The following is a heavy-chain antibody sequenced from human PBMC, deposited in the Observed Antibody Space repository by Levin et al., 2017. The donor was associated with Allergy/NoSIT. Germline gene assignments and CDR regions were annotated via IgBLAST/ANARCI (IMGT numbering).Heavy chain of an antibody. CDR1: GFTFSSYA. CDR2: LLFLFFIP. V-gene: IGHV3-23*01. Sequence: SLRLSCAASGFTFSSYAMSWVRQAPGKGLEWFSSLLFLFFIPSSSSSLKGRFTISRDNSKNTLYLQMNSLRAEDTAVYYCAKVGHYGWYFDLWGRGTLVTVSS. J-gene: IGHJ2*01. D-gene: IGHD4-17*01. CDR3: AKVGHYGWYFDL.